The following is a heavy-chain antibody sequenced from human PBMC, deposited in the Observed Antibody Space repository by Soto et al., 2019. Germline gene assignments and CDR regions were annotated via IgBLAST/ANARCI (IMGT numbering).Heavy chain of an antibody. CDR3: ARQWSNSGLIGYDI. J-gene: IGHJ3*02. CDR1: GDNVSSNSVT. Sequence: SQTLPLSCAISGDNVSSNSVTWNWIRPSPSGGLEWLGKTYYTSTWNNVYAGYVKRRITINPDTSKNQVSLQVNSVTPEDTAVYYCARQWSNSGLIGYDIRGQGTMGSVSS. V-gene: IGHV6-1*01. CDR2: TYYTSTWNN. D-gene: IGHD6-25*01.